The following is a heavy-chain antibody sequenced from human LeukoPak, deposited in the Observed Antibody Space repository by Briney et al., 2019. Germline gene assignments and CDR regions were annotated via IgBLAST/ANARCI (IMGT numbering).Heavy chain of an antibody. CDR1: GYNFKDYW. CDR3: SRRDYYDSSGPSFQH. Sequence: GESLKISGQGSGYNFKDYWIGWVRQMPGKGLEWMGIIYPGDSATLYSPSFQGQVTISVDKSISTAYLQWSSLRASDTAMYYCSRRDYYDSSGPSFQHWGQGTLVTVSS. V-gene: IGHV5-51*01. CDR2: IYPGDSAT. D-gene: IGHD3-22*01. J-gene: IGHJ1*01.